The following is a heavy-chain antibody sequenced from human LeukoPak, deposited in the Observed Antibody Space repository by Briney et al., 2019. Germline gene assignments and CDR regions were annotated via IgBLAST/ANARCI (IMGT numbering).Heavy chain of an antibody. CDR1: GFTFSDYY. CDR3: ARAPGYASPHTFDY. Sequence: GGSLRLSCAASGFTFSDYYMSWIRQAPGKGLEWVSYISSSGSTIYYADSVKGRFTISRDNAKNSLYLRMNSLRAEDTAVYYCARAPGYASPHTFDYWGQGTLVTVSS. V-gene: IGHV3-11*04. CDR2: ISSSGSTI. D-gene: IGHD2-2*01. J-gene: IGHJ4*02.